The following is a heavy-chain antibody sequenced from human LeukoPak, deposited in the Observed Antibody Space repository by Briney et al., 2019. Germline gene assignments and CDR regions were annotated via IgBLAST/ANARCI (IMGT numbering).Heavy chain of an antibody. V-gene: IGHV5-10-1*01. CDR2: IDPSDSYT. CDR1: GYSFTNYW. CDR3: ARRTGFLFGMDV. D-gene: IGHD6-19*01. J-gene: IGHJ6*02. Sequence: GESPKISCKGSGYSFTNYWITWVRQMPGKGLEWMGKIDPSDSYTNYSPSFQGHVTISADKSISTAYLQWSSLKASDTAMYYCARRTGFLFGMDVWGQGTPVTVSS.